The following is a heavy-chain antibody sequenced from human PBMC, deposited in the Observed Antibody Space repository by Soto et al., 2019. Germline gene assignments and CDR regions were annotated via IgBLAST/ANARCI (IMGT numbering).Heavy chain of an antibody. CDR3: ARAPPAGIDYYYMDV. D-gene: IGHD3-10*01. Sequence: ASVKVSCKASGYTFTSYYMHWVRQAPGQGLEWMGIINPSGGSTSYAQKFQGRVTMTRDTSTSTVYMELSSLRSEDTAVYYCARAPPAGIDYYYMDVWGKGTTVTVSS. CDR1: GYTFTSYY. J-gene: IGHJ6*03. V-gene: IGHV1-46*03. CDR2: INPSGGST.